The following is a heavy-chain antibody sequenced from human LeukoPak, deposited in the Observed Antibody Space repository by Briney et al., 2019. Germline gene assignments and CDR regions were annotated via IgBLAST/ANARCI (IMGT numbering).Heavy chain of an antibody. Sequence: SVKVSCKASGGTFSSYAISWVRQAPGQGLEWMGGIIPIFGTANYAQKFQGRVTITADESTSTDYLEVSSLRSEDTAVYYCARDNSLRDTAWWFDPWGQGTLVTVSS. J-gene: IGHJ5*02. CDR3: ARDNSLRDTAWWFDP. D-gene: IGHD5-24*01. CDR1: GGTFSSYA. V-gene: IGHV1-69*13. CDR2: IIPIFGTA.